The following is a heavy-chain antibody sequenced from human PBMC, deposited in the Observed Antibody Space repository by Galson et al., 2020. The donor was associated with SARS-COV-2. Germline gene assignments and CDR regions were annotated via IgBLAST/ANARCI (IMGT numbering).Heavy chain of an antibody. CDR3: ARLRYYDVLTGYFVDV. D-gene: IGHD3-9*01. Sequence: ASVKVSCKASGYTFTDYYIHWVRQAPGQGLEWMGWINPKSGGTNYAQKFEGRVTMTRDTSITTAYMELSRLRADDTAVYYCARLRYYDVLTGYFVDVWGPGTMDPVSS. V-gene: IGHV1-2*02. CDR1: GYTFTDYY. J-gene: IGHJ6*02. CDR2: INPKSGGT.